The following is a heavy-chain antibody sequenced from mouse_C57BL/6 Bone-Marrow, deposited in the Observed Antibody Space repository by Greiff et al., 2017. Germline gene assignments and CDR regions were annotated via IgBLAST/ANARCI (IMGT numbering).Heavy chain of an antibody. J-gene: IGHJ1*03. V-gene: IGHV5-16*01. CDR1: GFTFSDYY. CDR3: ARAGGYGNYLHWYFDV. Sequence: EVMLVESEGGLVQPGSSMKLSCTASGFTFSDYYMAWVRQVPEKGLEWVANINYDGSSTYYLDSLKSRFIISRDNAKNILYLQMSSLKSEDTATYYCARAGGYGNYLHWYFDVWGTGTTVTVSS. CDR2: INYDGSST. D-gene: IGHD2-10*02.